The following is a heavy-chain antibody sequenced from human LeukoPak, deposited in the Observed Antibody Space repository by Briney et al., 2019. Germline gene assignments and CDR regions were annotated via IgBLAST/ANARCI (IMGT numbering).Heavy chain of an antibody. CDR2: ISYDGSNK. CDR3: AKDWRGYYYGSGSSLVDY. CDR1: GFTFSSYG. Sequence: GGSLRLSCAASGFTFSSYGMHWVRQAPGKGLEWVAVISYDGSNKYYADSVKGRFTISRDNSKNTLYLQMNSLRAEDTAAYYCAKDWRGYYYGSGSSLVDYWGQGTLVTVSS. V-gene: IGHV3-30*18. D-gene: IGHD3-10*01. J-gene: IGHJ4*02.